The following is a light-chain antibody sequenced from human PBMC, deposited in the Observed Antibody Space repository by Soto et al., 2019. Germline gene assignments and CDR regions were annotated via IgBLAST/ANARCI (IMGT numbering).Light chain of an antibody. CDR1: SSNIGAGYD. V-gene: IGLV1-40*01. Sequence: QAVVTQPPSVSGAPGQRVTISCTGSSSNIGAGYDVHWYQQLPGTAPKLLIYGNSNRPSGVPDRFSGSKFGSSGSLAITGLQAEDEADYYCQSYDSSLSGSVFGGGTKLTVL. CDR3: QSYDSSLSGSV. J-gene: IGLJ2*01. CDR2: GNS.